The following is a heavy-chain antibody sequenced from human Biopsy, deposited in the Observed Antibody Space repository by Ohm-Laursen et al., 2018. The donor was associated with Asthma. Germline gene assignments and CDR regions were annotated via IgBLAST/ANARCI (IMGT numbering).Heavy chain of an antibody. Sequence: SLRLSCSALGFAVSRDHMFWVRQAPGKGLEWVSVIYSGGTSHTADSVRGRFTISRDYSKNTLYLQMHSLRAEDTAVYFCARLAYYDRSGTHYFDHWGQGNLVTVSS. J-gene: IGHJ4*02. V-gene: IGHV3-53*01. D-gene: IGHD3-22*01. CDR1: GFAVSRDH. CDR2: IYSGGTS. CDR3: ARLAYYDRSGTHYFDH.